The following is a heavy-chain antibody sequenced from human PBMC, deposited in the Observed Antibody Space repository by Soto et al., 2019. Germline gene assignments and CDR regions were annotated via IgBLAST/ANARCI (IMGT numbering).Heavy chain of an antibody. V-gene: IGHV1-18*01. D-gene: IGHD2-15*01. CDR2: ISAYNGNT. J-gene: IGHJ5*02. CDR3: ARERYCSGGSCLVWFDP. Sequence: ASVKVSCKASGYTFTSYGISWVRQAPGQGLEWMGWISAYNGNTNYAQKLQGRVTITTDTSTSTAYMELRSLRSDDTAVYFCARERYCSGGSCLVWFDPWGQGTLVTVSS. CDR1: GYTFTSYG.